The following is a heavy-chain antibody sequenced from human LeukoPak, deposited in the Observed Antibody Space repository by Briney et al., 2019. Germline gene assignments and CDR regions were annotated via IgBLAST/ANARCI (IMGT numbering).Heavy chain of an antibody. CDR2: IIPIFGTA. V-gene: IGHV1-69*05. J-gene: IGHJ6*03. Sequence: SVKVSCKASGGTFSSYAISWVRQAPGQGLEWMGGIIPIFGTANYAQKFQGRVTITTDESTSTAYMELSSLRSEDTAVYYCATGGGSSARGYYYYMDVWGKGTTVTVSS. D-gene: IGHD3-16*01. CDR1: GGTFSSYA. CDR3: ATGGGSSARGYYYYMDV.